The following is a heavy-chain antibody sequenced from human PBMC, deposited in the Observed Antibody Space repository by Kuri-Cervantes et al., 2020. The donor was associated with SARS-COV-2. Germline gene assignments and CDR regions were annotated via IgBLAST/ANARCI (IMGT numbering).Heavy chain of an antibody. CDR2: ISAYNGNT. CDR3: ARDYCSGGSCRDFDY. V-gene: IGHV1-18*01. CDR1: GYTFTSYG. Sequence: ASVKVSCKASGYTFTSYGISWVRQAPGQGLEWMGWISAYNGNTNYAQKLQGRVTMTTDTSTSTAYMELRSLRSEDTAVYYCARDYCSGGSCRDFDYWGQGNRVTLSS. J-gene: IGHJ4*02. D-gene: IGHD2-15*01.